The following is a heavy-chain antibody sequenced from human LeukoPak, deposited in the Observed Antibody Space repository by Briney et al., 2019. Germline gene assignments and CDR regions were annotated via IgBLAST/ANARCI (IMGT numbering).Heavy chain of an antibody. CDR2: FDPEDGET. D-gene: IGHD3-22*01. CDR1: GYTLTELS. Sequence: GASVKVSCKVCGYTLTELSMHWVRQAPGKGLEWMGGFDPEDGETIYAQKFQGRVTMTEDTSTDTAYMELSSLRSEDTAVYYCATALLYYYDSRGYNFDYWGQGTLVTVSS. CDR3: ATALLYYYDSRGYNFDY. J-gene: IGHJ4*02. V-gene: IGHV1-24*01.